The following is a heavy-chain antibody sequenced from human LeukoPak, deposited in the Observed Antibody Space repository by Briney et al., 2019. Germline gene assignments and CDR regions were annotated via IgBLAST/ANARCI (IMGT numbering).Heavy chain of an antibody. CDR3: AKERPTRRYCSGGSCYSRYFDY. Sequence: GGTLRLSCAASGFTFSTYGMSWVRQAPGKGLEWVSAISGSGGSTYYADSVKGRFTISRDNSKNTLYLQMNGLRAEDTAVYYCAKERPTRRYCSGGSCYSRYFDYWGQGTLVTVSS. J-gene: IGHJ4*02. V-gene: IGHV3-23*01. CDR2: ISGSGGST. D-gene: IGHD2-15*01. CDR1: GFTFSTYG.